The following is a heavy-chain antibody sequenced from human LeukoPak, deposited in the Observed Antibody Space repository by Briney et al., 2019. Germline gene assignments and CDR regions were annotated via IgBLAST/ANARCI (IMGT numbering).Heavy chain of an antibody. CDR1: GGTFSSYA. CDR2: IIPIFGTA. V-gene: IGHV1-69*13. D-gene: IGHD3-10*01. J-gene: IGHJ5*02. CDR3: ARRTTYYYGSGSSFGP. Sequence: VASVKVSCKASGGTFSSYAISWVRQAPGQGLEWMGGIIPIFGTANYAQKFQGRVTITADESTSTAYMELSSLRSEDTAVYYCARRTTYYYGSGSSFGPWGQGTLVTVSS.